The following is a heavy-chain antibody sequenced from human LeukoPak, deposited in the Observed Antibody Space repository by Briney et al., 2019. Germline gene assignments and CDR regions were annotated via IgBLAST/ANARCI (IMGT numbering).Heavy chain of an antibody. CDR1: GFTFSSYA. CDR2: ISYDGSNK. J-gene: IGHJ6*04. V-gene: IGHV3-30*04. CDR3: ARSPSPLDYGSCMDV. Sequence: GRSLRLSCAASGFTFSSYAMHWVRQAPGKGLEWVAVISYDGSNKYYADSVKGRFTISRDNSKNTLYLQMNSLRAEDTAVYYCARSPSPLDYGSCMDVWGKGTTVTVSS. D-gene: IGHD3-10*01.